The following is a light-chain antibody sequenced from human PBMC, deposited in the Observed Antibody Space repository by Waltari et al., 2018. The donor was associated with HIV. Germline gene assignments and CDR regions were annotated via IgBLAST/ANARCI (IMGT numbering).Light chain of an antibody. CDR2: EVS. CDR1: SSDLGPYTL. V-gene: IGLV2-8*01. J-gene: IGLJ2*01. CDR3: SSYGDNIRVL. Sequence: QSALTQPPSASGSLGQSVTISCTGSSSDLGPYTLFSWFQQPPNNAPTLLLYEVSKRPSGVPDRFSGSRSGETAFLSVSGLQPDDTAAYFCSSYGDNIRVLFGGGTNLTVL.